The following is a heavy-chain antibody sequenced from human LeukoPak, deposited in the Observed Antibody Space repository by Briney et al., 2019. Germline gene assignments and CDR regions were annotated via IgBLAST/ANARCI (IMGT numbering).Heavy chain of an antibody. CDR1: GFTFGSYA. V-gene: IGHV3-30*04. CDR3: AGDPKRGAILLAY. D-gene: IGHD3-16*01. Sequence: GGSLRLPCAASGFTFGSYAMHWVRQAPGRGLEWLAVISFDGSNKYYADSVKGRTTISRDNSRNTLYLEVNNLTSEDTAIYSCAGDPKRGAILLAYWGQGTLVTVSS. J-gene: IGHJ4*02. CDR2: ISFDGSNK.